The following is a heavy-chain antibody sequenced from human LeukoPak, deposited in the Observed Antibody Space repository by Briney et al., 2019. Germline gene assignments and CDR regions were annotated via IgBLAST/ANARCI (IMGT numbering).Heavy chain of an antibody. D-gene: IGHD6-19*01. Sequence: GGSLRLSYAASGFTFSSYGMHWVRQAPGKGLEWVAVISYDGSNKYYADSVKGRFTISRDNSKNTLYLQMNSLRAEDTAVYYCAKAPNTSSGWAFDYWGQGTLVTVSS. V-gene: IGHV3-30*18. CDR3: AKAPNTSSGWAFDY. CDR1: GFTFSSYG. CDR2: ISYDGSNK. J-gene: IGHJ4*02.